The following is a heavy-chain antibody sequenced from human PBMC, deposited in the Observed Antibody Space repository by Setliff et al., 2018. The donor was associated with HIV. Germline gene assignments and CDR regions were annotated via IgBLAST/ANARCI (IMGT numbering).Heavy chain of an antibody. J-gene: IGHJ2*01. V-gene: IGHV4-4*07. Sequence: SETLSLTCTVSGDSIGDYYWNWIRQPAGKGLEWIGRVYASAYSNYNPSLKSRVTMSVDTSQNQFSLKLRSVNAADTAVYYGARDWVTRSNYYGSGSPWYFDFWGRGILVTVSS. D-gene: IGHD3-10*01. CDR2: VYASAYS. CDR1: GDSIGDYY. CDR3: ARDWVTRSNYYGSGSPWYFDF.